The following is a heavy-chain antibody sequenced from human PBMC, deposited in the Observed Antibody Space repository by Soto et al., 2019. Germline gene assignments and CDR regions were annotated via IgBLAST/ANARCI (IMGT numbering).Heavy chain of an antibody. CDR3: AKDIQMRITMIVEWRPHNAFDI. D-gene: IGHD3-22*01. Sequence: GGSLRLSCAASGFTFSSYAMSWVRQAPGKGLEWVSAFSGNGGSTYYADSVRGRFTISRDNSKNTLYLQMNSLRAEDTAVYYCAKDIQMRITMIVEWRPHNAFDIWGQGTMVTVSS. V-gene: IGHV3-23*01. J-gene: IGHJ3*02. CDR1: GFTFSSYA. CDR2: FSGNGGST.